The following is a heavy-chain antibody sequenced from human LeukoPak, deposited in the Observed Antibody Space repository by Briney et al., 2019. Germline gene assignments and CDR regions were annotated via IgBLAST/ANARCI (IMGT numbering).Heavy chain of an antibody. CDR2: IYTSGST. D-gene: IGHD2-21*02. CDR3: ARGAYCGGDCYSPNLDDAFDI. CDR1: GGSISSYY. Sequence: SETLSLTCAVSGGSISSYYWSWIRQPAGKGLEWIGRIYTSGSTNYNPSLKSRVTMSVDTSKNQFSLKLSSVTAADTAVYYCARGAYCGGDCYSPNLDDAFDIWGQGTMVTVSS. V-gene: IGHV4-4*07. J-gene: IGHJ3*02.